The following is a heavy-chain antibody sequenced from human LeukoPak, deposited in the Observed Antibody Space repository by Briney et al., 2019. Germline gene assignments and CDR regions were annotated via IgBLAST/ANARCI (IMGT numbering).Heavy chain of an antibody. CDR3: AKENSHSCGMDV. D-gene: IGHD1-26*01. Sequence: AGSLRLSYAASGFNLGVYAMTWVRQAPAQGLEWVSTIGGIDGAAHSADSVKGRFTISRDNSKSALYLQMNNLRADDTAVYYCAKENSHSCGMDVWGQGTTVTVSS. CDR1: GFNLGVYA. V-gene: IGHV3-23*01. J-gene: IGHJ6*02. CDR2: IGGIDGAA.